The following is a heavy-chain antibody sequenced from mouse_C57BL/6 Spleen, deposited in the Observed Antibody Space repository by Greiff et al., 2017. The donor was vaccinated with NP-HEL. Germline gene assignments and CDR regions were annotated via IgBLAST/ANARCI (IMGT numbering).Heavy chain of an antibody. D-gene: IGHD3-2*02. CDR2: ISNGGGST. V-gene: IGHV5-12*01. CDR3: ARHGGSGYADY. J-gene: IGHJ2*01. Sequence: EVKVVESGGGLVQPGGSLKLSCAASGFTFSDYYMYWVRQTPEKRLEWVAYISNGGGSTYYPDTVKGRFTISRDNAKNTLYLQMSRLKSEDTAMYYCARHGGSGYADYWGQGTTLTVSS. CDR1: GFTFSDYY.